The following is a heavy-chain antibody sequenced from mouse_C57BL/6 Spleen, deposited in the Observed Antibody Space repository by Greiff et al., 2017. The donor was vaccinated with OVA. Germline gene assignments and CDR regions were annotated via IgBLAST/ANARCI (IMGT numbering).Heavy chain of an antibody. Sequence: VQLQQSVAELVRPGASVKLSCTASGFNIKNTYMHWVKQRPEQGLEWIGRIDPANGNTKYAPKFPGKATITADTSSNTAYLQLSSLTSEDTAIYYWASGLTTVVATLQLHWYFDVWGTGTTVTVSS. CDR3: ASGLTTVVATLQLHWYFDV. CDR1: GFNIKNTY. D-gene: IGHD1-1*01. J-gene: IGHJ1*03. CDR2: IDPANGNT. V-gene: IGHV14-3*01.